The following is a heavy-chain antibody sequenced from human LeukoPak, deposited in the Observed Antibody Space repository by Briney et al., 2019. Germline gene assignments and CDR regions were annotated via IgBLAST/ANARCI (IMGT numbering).Heavy chain of an antibody. V-gene: IGHV3-23*01. Sequence: GGSLRLPCAASGFTFSSYAMSWVRQAPGTGLEWVSAISGSGDGTYYADSVKGRFTISRDNSKNTLYLQMSGLRAEDTAVYYCAKEPSYCTNGVCYSRVFDRWGQGTLVTVSS. CDR1: GFTFSSYA. D-gene: IGHD2-8*01. J-gene: IGHJ5*02. CDR3: AKEPSYCTNGVCYSRVFDR. CDR2: ISGSGDGT.